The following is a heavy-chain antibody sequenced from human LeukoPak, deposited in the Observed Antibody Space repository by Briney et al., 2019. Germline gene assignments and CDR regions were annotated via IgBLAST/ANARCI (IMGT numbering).Heavy chain of an antibody. V-gene: IGHV3-30*04. CDR2: ISYDGSNK. CDR1: GYTFTSYA. J-gene: IGHJ1*01. D-gene: IGHD6-13*01. CDR3: ARVSPGYSSSWYGIEYFQH. Sequence: SCKASGYTFTSYAMHWVRQAPGKGLEWVAVISYDGSNKYYADSVKGRFTISRDNSKNTLYLQMNSLRAEDTAVYYCARVSPGYSSSWYGIEYFQHWGQGTLVTVSS.